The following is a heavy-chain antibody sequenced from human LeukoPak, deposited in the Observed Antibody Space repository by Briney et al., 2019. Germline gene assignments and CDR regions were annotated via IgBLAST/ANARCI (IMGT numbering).Heavy chain of an antibody. CDR2: INPNSGGT. CDR3: ARDRGDGYNYEYYYYYMDV. D-gene: IGHD5-24*01. V-gene: IGHV1-2*02. J-gene: IGHJ6*03. Sequence: ASVKVSCKASGYTFTGYYMHWVRQAPGQGLEWMGWINPNSGGTNYAQKFQGRVTMTRDTSISTAYMELSRLRSDDTAVYCCARDRGDGYNYEYYYYYMDVWGKGTTVTVSS. CDR1: GYTFTGYY.